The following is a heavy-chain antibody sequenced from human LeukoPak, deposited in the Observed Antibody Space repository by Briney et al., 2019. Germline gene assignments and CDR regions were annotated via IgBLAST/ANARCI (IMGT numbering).Heavy chain of an antibody. V-gene: IGHV4-39*07. Sequence: SETLSLTCTVSGGSISSGSYYWGWIRQPPGKGLEWIGSIYYSGSTYYNPSLKSRVTISVDTSKNQFSLKLSSVTAADTAVYYCARDLIDSSGYQGAFDIWGQGTMVTVSS. CDR2: IYYSGST. J-gene: IGHJ3*02. CDR3: ARDLIDSSGYQGAFDI. D-gene: IGHD3-22*01. CDR1: GGSISSGSYY.